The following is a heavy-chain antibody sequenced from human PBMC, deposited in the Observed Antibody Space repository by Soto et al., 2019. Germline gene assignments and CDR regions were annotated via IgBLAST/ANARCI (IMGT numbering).Heavy chain of an antibody. V-gene: IGHV3-30-3*01. CDR1: GFTFSNFA. CDR3: ATIIVHY. J-gene: IGHJ4*02. CDR2: ISNDGTKK. D-gene: IGHD3-16*02. Sequence: QVQLVESGGRVVQPGSSLRLSCADSGFTFSNFAMHWVRQTPGKGLEWVAVISNDGTKKVYADSVKGRFTISSDNSKNILYLEMNTLRTEDTAVYYCATIIVHYWGQGTLVTVSS.